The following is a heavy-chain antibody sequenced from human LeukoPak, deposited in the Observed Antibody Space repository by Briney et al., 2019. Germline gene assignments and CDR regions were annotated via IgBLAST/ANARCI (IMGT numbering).Heavy chain of an antibody. D-gene: IGHD6-13*01. CDR2: MNPKSGNT. J-gene: IGHJ4*02. Sequence: ASVKVSCKASGYTFTNYDIKWIRQATGQGLEWMGWMNPKSGNTGYAQKFQGRVTISRNMSIDTAYMELSSLRSEDTAVYYCARGMPGQHNDYWGQGTLVTVSS. CDR3: ARGMPGQHNDY. V-gene: IGHV1-8*03. CDR1: GYTFTNYD.